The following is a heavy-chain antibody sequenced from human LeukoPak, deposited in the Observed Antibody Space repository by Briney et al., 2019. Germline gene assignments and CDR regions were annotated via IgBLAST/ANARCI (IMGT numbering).Heavy chain of an antibody. Sequence: GGSLRLSCSASGLSFTTFGFHWVRQAPGKGLEWVAVISYDGSNKYYADSVKGRFTISRDNSKNTLYLQMNSLRAEDTAVYYCAKEAYCSSTSCYSSTRPGYFFDYWGQGTLVTVSS. J-gene: IGHJ4*02. CDR1: GLSFTTFG. D-gene: IGHD2-2*02. V-gene: IGHV3-30*19. CDR3: AKEAYCSSTSCYSSTRPGYFFDY. CDR2: ISYDGSNK.